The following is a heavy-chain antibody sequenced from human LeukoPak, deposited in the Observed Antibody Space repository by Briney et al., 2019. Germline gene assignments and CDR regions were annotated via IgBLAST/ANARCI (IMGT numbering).Heavy chain of an antibody. J-gene: IGHJ3*02. CDR2: INHGGST. Sequence: PSETLSLTCAVYGVSFSDDYWTWIRQPPGKGLGWIGEINHGGSTNFNPSLKSRVTFSVDTSKKQFSLKLNSVTAADTAVYYCARGVAATDAFDIWGQGTMVTISS. D-gene: IGHD6-19*01. V-gene: IGHV4-34*01. CDR1: GVSFSDDY. CDR3: ARGVAATDAFDI.